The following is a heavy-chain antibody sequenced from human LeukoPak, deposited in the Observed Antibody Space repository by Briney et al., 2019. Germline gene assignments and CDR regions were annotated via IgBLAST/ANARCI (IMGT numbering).Heavy chain of an antibody. CDR1: GFTFSSYE. Sequence: GGSLRLSCTASGFTFSSYEMNWVRQAPGKGLEWISYISSSGISIYYADSVRGRFTISRDNDKNSLYLQMNNLRAEDTAVYFCARGGSDYSRSWYKYWGQGTLVTVSS. CDR2: ISSSGISI. D-gene: IGHD6-13*01. J-gene: IGHJ4*02. CDR3: ARGGSDYSRSWYKY. V-gene: IGHV3-48*03.